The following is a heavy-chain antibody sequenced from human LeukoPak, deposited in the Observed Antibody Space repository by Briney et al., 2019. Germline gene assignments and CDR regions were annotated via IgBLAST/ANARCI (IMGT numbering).Heavy chain of an antibody. D-gene: IGHD3-16*01. J-gene: IGHJ1*01. V-gene: IGHV3-7*05. CDR1: GFTFSSHW. CDR2: IKEDGSEK. Sequence: GGSLRLSCAASGFTFSSHWMNWVRQAPGKGLEWVANIKEDGSEKYYVDSVKGRFNISRDNSKSSLYLQMNSLRSEDSALYYCAKDNQRGGFQHWGQGTLVTVSS. CDR3: AKDNQRGGFQH.